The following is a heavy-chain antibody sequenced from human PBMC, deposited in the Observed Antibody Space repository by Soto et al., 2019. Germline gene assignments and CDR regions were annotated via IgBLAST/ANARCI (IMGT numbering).Heavy chain of an antibody. CDR1: GYTFAHYG. CDR2: ISSYNGNT. Sequence: QVQLVQSGAEVKKPGASVKVSCKASGYTFAHYGIGWVRQAAGQGLEWVGWISSYNGNTHHAQNVQGRVTMTTDTSTSTAYMELGSMRSDDTAVYYCARGGQECSSTGCSYIYDGIDVWCQGTTDTVSS. J-gene: IGHJ6*02. D-gene: IGHD2-2*01. CDR3: ARGGQECSSTGCSYIYDGIDV. V-gene: IGHV1-18*01.